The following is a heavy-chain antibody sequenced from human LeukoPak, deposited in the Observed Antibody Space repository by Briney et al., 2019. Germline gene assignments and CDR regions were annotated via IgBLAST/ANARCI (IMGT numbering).Heavy chain of an antibody. CDR1: GFTFSNAW. J-gene: IGHJ5*02. CDR2: IKSKSDGGTT. D-gene: IGHD2-2*01. Sequence: GGSLRLSCAASGFTFSNAWMSWVRQAPGKGLEWVGRIKSKSDGGTTDYAAPVKGRFTISRDDSKDTVYLQMNSLKTEDTAVYYCTTALIVVVPAADDWFDPWGQGTLVTVSS. CDR3: TTALIVVVPAADDWFDP. V-gene: IGHV3-15*01.